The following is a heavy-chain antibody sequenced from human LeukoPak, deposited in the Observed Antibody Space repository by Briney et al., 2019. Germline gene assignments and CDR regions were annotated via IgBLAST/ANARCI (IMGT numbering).Heavy chain of an antibody. D-gene: IGHD6-13*01. J-gene: IGHJ1*01. Sequence: GGSLRLSCAASGFTFSSYAMSWVRQAPGKGLEWVSAISGSGGSTYYADSVKGRFTISRDNSKNTLYLQMNSLRAEDTAVYYCAKISDSIAAAATQYFQHWGQGTLVTVSS. CDR2: ISGSGGST. CDR3: AKISDSIAAAATQYFQH. V-gene: IGHV3-23*01. CDR1: GFTFSSYA.